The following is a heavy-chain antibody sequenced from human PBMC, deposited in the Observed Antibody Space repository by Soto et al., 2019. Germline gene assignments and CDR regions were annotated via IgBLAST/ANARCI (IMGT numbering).Heavy chain of an antibody. J-gene: IGHJ4*02. CDR2: VDPSAGST. CDR3: ARSPRPTGTTLYYFDS. D-gene: IGHD1-1*01. Sequence: SAKVSCKASGYTLTSFYMHWMLQAPGQGLEWMGVVDPSAGSTTYAQKFKGRVRMTRDTFTSTVFMELSSLRSEDTAVYYCARSPRPTGTTLYYFDSWGQRTLVTVSS. CDR1: GYTLTSFY. V-gene: IGHV1-46*01.